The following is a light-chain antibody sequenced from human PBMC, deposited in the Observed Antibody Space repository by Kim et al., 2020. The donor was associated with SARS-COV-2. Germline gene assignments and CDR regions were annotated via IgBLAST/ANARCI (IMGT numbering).Light chain of an antibody. CDR2: DAT. CDR3: QQHDTILFT. CDR1: QDIINY. J-gene: IGKJ2*01. V-gene: IGKV1-33*01. Sequence: DIQMTQSPSSLSAFVGDRVTITCQASQDIINYLNWYQQKPGKAPKLLIYDATTLYSGVPSRFSGSGSGTDFTFTISSLQPEDIGTYYCQQHDTILFTLGQGNKLEI.